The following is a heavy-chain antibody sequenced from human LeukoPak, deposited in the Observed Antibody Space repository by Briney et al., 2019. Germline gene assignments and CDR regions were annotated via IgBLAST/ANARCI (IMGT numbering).Heavy chain of an antibody. CDR3: AKDTSAAGTATFDY. CDR1: GFTFDDYA. D-gene: IGHD1-14*01. J-gene: IGHJ4*02. Sequence: GGSLRLSCAASGFTFDDYAMHWVRPAQGKGLEWVSGISWNSGSISYADSVKGRFTIARDNAKNSLYLQMKSLRAEDTALYYCAKDTSAAGTATFDYWGQGTLVTVSS. CDR2: ISWNSGSI. V-gene: IGHV3-9*01.